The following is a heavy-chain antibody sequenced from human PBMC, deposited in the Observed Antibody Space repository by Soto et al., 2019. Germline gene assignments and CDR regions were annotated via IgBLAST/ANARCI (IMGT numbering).Heavy chain of an antibody. Sequence: GGSLRLSCAASGFTFSSYSMNWVRQAPGKGLEWVSSISSSSSYIYYADSVKGRFTISRDNAKNSLYLQMNSLRAEDTAVYYCETDSRDYYDSSGYYFGYWGQGTLVNVSS. CDR1: GFTFSSYS. D-gene: IGHD3-22*01. V-gene: IGHV3-21*01. J-gene: IGHJ4*02. CDR2: ISSSSSYI. CDR3: ETDSRDYYDSSGYYFGY.